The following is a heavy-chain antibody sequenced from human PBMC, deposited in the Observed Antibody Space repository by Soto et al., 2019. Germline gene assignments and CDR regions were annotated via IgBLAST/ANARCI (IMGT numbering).Heavy chain of an antibody. Sequence: GASVKVSCKASGFTFTSSAVQWVRQARGQRLEWIGWIVVGSGNTNYAQKFQERVTITRDMSTSTAYMELSSLRSEDTAVYYCAAIMGFLEWFPDAFDIWGQGTIVTVSS. J-gene: IGHJ3*02. CDR1: GFTFTSSA. V-gene: IGHV1-58*01. CDR2: IVVGSGNT. CDR3: AAIMGFLEWFPDAFDI. D-gene: IGHD3-3*01.